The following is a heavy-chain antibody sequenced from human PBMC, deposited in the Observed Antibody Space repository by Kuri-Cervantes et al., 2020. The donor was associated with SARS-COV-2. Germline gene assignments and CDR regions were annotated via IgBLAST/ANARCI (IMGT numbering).Heavy chain of an antibody. CDR3: ARDWGAIFGVATQFDY. CDR2: ISSSSSYI. J-gene: IGHJ4*02. V-gene: IGHV3-21*01. Sequence: GGSLRLSCAASGFTFSSYCMNWVRQAPGKGLEWVSSISSSSSYIYYADSVKGRFTVSRDNSKNTLYLQMNSLRVEDTALYYCARDWGAIFGVATQFDYWGQGTLVTVSS. CDR1: GFTFSSYC. D-gene: IGHD3-3*01.